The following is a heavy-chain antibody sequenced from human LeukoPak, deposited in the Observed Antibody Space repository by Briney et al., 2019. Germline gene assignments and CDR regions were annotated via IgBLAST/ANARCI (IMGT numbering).Heavy chain of an antibody. CDR1: GGSISSGGYS. CDR2: IYHSEST. Sequence: PSETLSLTCAVSGGSISSGGYSWSWIRQPPGKGLEWIGYIYHSESTYYNPSLKSRVTISVDRSKNQFSLKLSSVTAADTAVYYCARGSAAGRVDYFDYWGQGTLVTVSS. CDR3: ARGSAAGRVDYFDY. V-gene: IGHV4-30-2*01. D-gene: IGHD6-13*01. J-gene: IGHJ4*02.